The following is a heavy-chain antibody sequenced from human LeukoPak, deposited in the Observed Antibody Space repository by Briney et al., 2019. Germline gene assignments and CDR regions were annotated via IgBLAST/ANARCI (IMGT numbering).Heavy chain of an antibody. V-gene: IGHV1-8*01. CDR2: MNPNSGNT. CDR3: ARDYYDSSGYYSGDY. D-gene: IGHD3-22*01. CDR1: GYAFTSYD. Sequence: VASVKVSCKASGYAFTSYDINWVRQATGQGLEWMGWMNPNSGNTGYAQKFQGRVTMTRNTSISTAYMELSSLRSEDTAVYYCARDYYDSSGYYSGDYWGQGTLVTVSS. J-gene: IGHJ4*02.